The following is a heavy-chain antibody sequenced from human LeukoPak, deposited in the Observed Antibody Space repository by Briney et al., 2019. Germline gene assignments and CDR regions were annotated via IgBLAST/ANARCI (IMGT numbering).Heavy chain of an antibody. D-gene: IGHD2-21*02. V-gene: IGHV3-30*03. Sequence: PGGSLRLSCAASGFTFSSYGMHWVRQAPGKGLEWVAVISYDGSNKYYADSVKGRFTISRDNSKNTLYLQMNSLRAEDTAVYYCATLGLRGAYCGGDCYDGYDALDIWGQGTMVTVSS. CDR2: ISYDGSNK. CDR3: ATLGLRGAYCGGDCYDGYDALDI. J-gene: IGHJ3*02. CDR1: GFTFSSYG.